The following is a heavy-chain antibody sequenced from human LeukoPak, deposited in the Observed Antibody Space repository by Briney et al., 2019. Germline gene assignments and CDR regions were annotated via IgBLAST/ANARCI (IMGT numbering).Heavy chain of an antibody. J-gene: IGHJ4*02. D-gene: IGHD2-15*01. Sequence: ASVKVSCKASGGTFSSYAISWVRQAPGQGLEWMGGIIPIFGTANYAQKFQGRVTITADESTSTAYMELSSLRSDDTAVYYCARGAWVVISATPLDYWGQGTLVTVSS. CDR1: GGTFSSYA. V-gene: IGHV1-69*13. CDR3: ARGAWVVISATPLDY. CDR2: IIPIFGTA.